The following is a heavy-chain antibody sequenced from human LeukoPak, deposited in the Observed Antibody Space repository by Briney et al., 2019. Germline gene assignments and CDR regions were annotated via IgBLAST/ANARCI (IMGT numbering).Heavy chain of an antibody. CDR3: ARLQSLGTAAGTIDY. V-gene: IGHV5-51*01. J-gene: IGHJ4*02. Sequence: GESLKISCKGSGYSFTSYWIGWVRQMPGEGLEWMGIIYPGDSDTRYSPSFQGRVTISADESINTAYLQWSSLKASDTAMYYCARLQSLGTAAGTIDYWGQGTLVTVSS. CDR1: GYSFTSYW. CDR2: IYPGDSDT. D-gene: IGHD6-13*01.